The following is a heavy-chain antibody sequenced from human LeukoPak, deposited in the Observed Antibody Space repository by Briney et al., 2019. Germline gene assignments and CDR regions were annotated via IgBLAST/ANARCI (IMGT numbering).Heavy chain of an antibody. CDR1: GFTFTNYW. J-gene: IGHJ4*02. CDR2: IYPGESET. D-gene: IGHD1-26*01. CDR3: AIRYSGSYNDY. Sequence: GESLKISCKGSGFTFTNYWIGWVRRMPGKGLEWMGIIYPGESETRYSPSFQGQVTISADKSISTAYLQWSSLKASDTAMYYCAIRYSGSYNDYWGQGTLVTVSS. V-gene: IGHV5-51*01.